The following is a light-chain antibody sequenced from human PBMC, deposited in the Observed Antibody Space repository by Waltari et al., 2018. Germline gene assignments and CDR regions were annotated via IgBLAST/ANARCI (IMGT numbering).Light chain of an antibody. CDR3: QKYNAAPLI. J-gene: IGKJ4*01. V-gene: IGKV1-27*01. Sequence: IQLTQSPSSLAASVGDRVTITCRARPGIVNFLAWYQQKLGKVPRLLISTASTLQSGVPPRFSGSGSGTEFTLTIAGLQPEDVATYYCQKYNAAPLIFGGGTKVEIK. CDR2: TAS. CDR1: PGIVNF.